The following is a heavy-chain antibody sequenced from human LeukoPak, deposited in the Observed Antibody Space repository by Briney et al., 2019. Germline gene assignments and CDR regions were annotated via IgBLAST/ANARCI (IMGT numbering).Heavy chain of an antibody. J-gene: IGHJ6*03. CDR2: IGGSGGST. CDR3: AKDRTSRYDFWSGSYSHYYYYHMDV. D-gene: IGHD3-3*01. Sequence: GGSLRLSCAVSGFTFSSNAMSWVRQAPGKGLEWVSAIGGSGGSTYYADSVKGRFTISGDNSKNTLYLQMNSLRAEDTALYYCAKDRTSRYDFWSGSYSHYYYYHMDVWGKGTTVTVSS. CDR1: GFTFSSNA. V-gene: IGHV3-23*01.